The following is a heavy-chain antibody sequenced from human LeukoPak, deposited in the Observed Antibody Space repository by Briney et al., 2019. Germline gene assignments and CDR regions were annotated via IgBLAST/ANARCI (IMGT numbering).Heavy chain of an antibody. D-gene: IGHD3-3*01. CDR1: GGSFSGYY. Sequence: PSETLSLTCAVYGGSFSGYYWSWIRQPAGKGLEWIGRIYTSGSTNYNASLKSRVTMSVDTSKNQFSLKLSSVTAADTAVYYCARDYYDFWSGSMDVWGQGTTVTVSS. CDR3: ARDYYDFWSGSMDV. J-gene: IGHJ6*02. V-gene: IGHV4-4*07. CDR2: IYTSGST.